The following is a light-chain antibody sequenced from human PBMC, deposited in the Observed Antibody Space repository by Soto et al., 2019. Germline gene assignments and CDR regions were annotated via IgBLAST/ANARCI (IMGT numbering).Light chain of an antibody. J-gene: IGKJ1*01. V-gene: IGKV3-15*01. CDR3: QQYYNWPPCT. CDR1: RRGDTI. Sequence: EVVMTLSVVTLSVSPGARATLSCGTCRRGDTIVAWYQQQAGEAPILLVHGASMRAAGVPARCTGSGSAADFTITISGLQDDDVAVYYCQQYYNWPPCTFGQGTKVDI. CDR2: GAS.